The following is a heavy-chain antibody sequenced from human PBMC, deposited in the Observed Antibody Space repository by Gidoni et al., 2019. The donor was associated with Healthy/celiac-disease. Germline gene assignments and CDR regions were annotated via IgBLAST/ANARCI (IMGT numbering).Heavy chain of an antibody. CDR3: ARDSDYEGGFDP. D-gene: IGHD5-12*01. Sequence: EVQLVESGVGLVKPGGSLRLSCAASGFTFSSYSMNCVRQAQGKGLEWVSYIRSSSSYIYYADSVKGRFTISRDNAKNSLYLQMNSLRAEDTAVYYCARDSDYEGGFDPWGQGTLVTVSS. J-gene: IGHJ5*02. CDR2: IRSSSSYI. V-gene: IGHV3-21*01. CDR1: GFTFSSYS.